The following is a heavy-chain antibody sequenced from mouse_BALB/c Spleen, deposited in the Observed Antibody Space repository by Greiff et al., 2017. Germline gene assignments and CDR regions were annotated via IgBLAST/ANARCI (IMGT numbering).Heavy chain of an antibody. CDR1: GDSITSGY. V-gene: IGHV3-8*02. CDR3: ARYMGRGRYYFDY. J-gene: IGHJ2*01. CDR2: ISYSGST. Sequence: EVQVVESGPSLVKPSQTLSLTCSVTGDSITSGYWNWIRKFPGNKLEYMGYISYSGSTYYNPSLKSRISITRDTSKNQYYLQLNSVTTEDTATYYCARYMGRGRYYFDYWGQGTTLTVSS. D-gene: IGHD4-1*01.